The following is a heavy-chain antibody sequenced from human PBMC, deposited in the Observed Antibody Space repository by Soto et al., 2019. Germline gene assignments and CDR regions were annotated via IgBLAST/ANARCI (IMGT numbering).Heavy chain of an antibody. V-gene: IGHV3-30*18. Sequence: GGSLRLSCAASGFTFSDYAIHWVRQAPGKGLEWVAVISYDGSNKYYADSVKGRFTISRDNSKNTLFLQVNSLRAEDTALYYCAKDGAYSGSYSADYGMDVWGQGTTVTVSS. CDR2: ISYDGSNK. CDR1: GFTFSDYA. CDR3: AKDGAYSGSYSADYGMDV. J-gene: IGHJ6*02. D-gene: IGHD1-26*01.